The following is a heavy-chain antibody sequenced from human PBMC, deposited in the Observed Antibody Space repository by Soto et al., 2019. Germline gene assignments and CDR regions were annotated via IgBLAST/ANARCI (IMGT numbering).Heavy chain of an antibody. CDR3: ARDGGRGYYGSGTYFDF. CDR1: GDSMKSADYY. J-gene: IGHJ4*02. D-gene: IGHD3-10*01. CDR2: IYYNGAT. V-gene: IGHV4-30-4*08. Sequence: QLHLQESGPGLVKPSQTLSLTCTVSGDSMKSADYYWIWIRQPPGKGLEWLGYIYYNGATYYTPSLDSRLTISVDTSKNQFSLKLRSVTAADTAVYFCARDGGRGYYGSGTYFDFWGQGTLVTVSS.